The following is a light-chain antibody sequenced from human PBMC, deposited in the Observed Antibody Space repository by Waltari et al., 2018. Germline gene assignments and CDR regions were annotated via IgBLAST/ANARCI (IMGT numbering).Light chain of an antibody. V-gene: IGLV2-11*01. J-gene: IGLJ3*02. CDR1: SSDVWSYTY. CDR2: YVT. Sequence: QSALTQPRSVSGSPGQSVTISCSGTSSDVWSYTYVSWYQHHPSQAPQAMIYYVTKRPSGVPDRFSGSKSGNTASLTISGLQAEDEADYYCCSYAGSYTWVFGGGTKVTVL. CDR3: CSYAGSYTWV.